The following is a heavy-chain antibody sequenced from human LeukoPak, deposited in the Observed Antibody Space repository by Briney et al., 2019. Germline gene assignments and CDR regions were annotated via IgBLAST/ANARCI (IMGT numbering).Heavy chain of an antibody. D-gene: IGHD2-8*02. V-gene: IGHV3-21*04. J-gene: IGHJ6*03. Sequence: GGSLRLSCAASGFTFSSYSMNWVRQAPGKGLEWVSSISSSSSYIYYADSVKGRFTISRDNAENSLYLQMNSLRAEDTALYYCARRDAGGYYYMDVWGKGTTVTVSS. CDR2: ISSSSSYI. CDR1: GFTFSSYS. CDR3: ARRDAGGYYYMDV.